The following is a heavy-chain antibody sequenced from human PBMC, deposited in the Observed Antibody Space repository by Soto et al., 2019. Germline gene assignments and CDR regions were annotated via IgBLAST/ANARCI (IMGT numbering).Heavy chain of an antibody. CDR1: GFTFSSYG. CDR2: ISYDGSNK. CDR3: AKEVYYYYYMDV. J-gene: IGHJ6*03. Sequence: TGGSLRLSCAASGFTFSSYGMDWVRQAPGKGLEWVAVISYDGSNKYYADSVKGRFTISRDNSKNTLYLQMNSLRAEDTAVYYCAKEVYYYYYMDVWGKGTTVTVSS. V-gene: IGHV3-30*18.